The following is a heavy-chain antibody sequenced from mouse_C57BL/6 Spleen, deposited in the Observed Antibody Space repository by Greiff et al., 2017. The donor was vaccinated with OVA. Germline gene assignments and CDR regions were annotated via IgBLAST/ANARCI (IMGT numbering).Heavy chain of an antibody. CDR2: IWSGGST. D-gene: IGHD2-5*01. CDR3: AREGAYYSNYGWYFDV. V-gene: IGHV2-2*01. Sequence: VMLVESGPGLVQPSQSLSITCTVSGFSLTSYGVHWVRQSPGKGLEWLGVIWSGGSTDYNAAFISRLSISKDNSKSQVFFKMNSLQADDTAIYYCAREGAYYSNYGWYFDVWGTGTTVTVSS. CDR1: GFSLTSYG. J-gene: IGHJ1*03.